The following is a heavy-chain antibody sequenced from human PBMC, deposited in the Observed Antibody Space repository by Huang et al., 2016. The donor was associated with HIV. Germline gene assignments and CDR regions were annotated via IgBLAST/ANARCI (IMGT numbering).Heavy chain of an antibody. Sequence: QVQLVESGGGVVQPGGSLRLSCGESGFIFGNFGMHWGRQGPGKGLGWVAFIRSDGSNGYNGESVKGRFSISRDNFENMVYLQMNSLGDGDTAIYYCARAVDGFNSKGFYMDVWGKGTAVIVSS. J-gene: IGHJ6*03. CDR1: GFIFGNFG. V-gene: IGHV3-30*02. CDR2: IRSDGSNG. CDR3: ARAVDGFNSKGFYMDV. D-gene: IGHD5-12*01.